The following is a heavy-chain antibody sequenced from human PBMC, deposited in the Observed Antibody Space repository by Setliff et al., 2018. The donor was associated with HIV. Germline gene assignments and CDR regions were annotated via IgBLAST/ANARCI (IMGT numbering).Heavy chain of an antibody. CDR2: ISYHERDT. Sequence: GGSLRLSCAASGFTFSTNAMHWVRRAPGKGLEWVASISYHERDTFYADSVKGRFTTSRDNSKNMLYLQMNSLTTEDTAVYYCAKPTTVVTSYYFDSWGQGTQVTVSS. D-gene: IGHD4-17*01. CDR1: GFTFSTNA. J-gene: IGHJ4*02. CDR3: AKPTTVVTSYYFDS. V-gene: IGHV3-30*18.